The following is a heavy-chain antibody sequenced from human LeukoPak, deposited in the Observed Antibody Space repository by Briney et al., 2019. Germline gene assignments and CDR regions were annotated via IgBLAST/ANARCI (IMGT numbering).Heavy chain of an antibody. V-gene: IGHV4-31*03. D-gene: IGHD3-9*01. CDR1: GGSISSGGYY. CDR3: ARNLYYDILTGYYTLNWFDP. J-gene: IGHJ5*02. Sequence: SQTLSLTCTVSGGSISSGGYYWSWIRQHPGTGLEWIGYIYYSGSTYYNPSLKSRVTISVDTSKNQFSLKLSSVTAADTAVYYCARNLYYDILTGYYTLNWFDPWGQGTLVTVSS. CDR2: IYYSGST.